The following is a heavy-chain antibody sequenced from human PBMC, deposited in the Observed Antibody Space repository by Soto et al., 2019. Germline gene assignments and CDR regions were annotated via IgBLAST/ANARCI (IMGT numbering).Heavy chain of an antibody. Sequence: LRLSFAASGFTFSSYWMHWVRQAPGKGLVWVSRINSDGSSTSYADSVKGRFTISRDHATNTLYLQMNSLRAEDTAVYYCARDQGNYDFWSGYYYYCYGMDVWRQRPTVTVSS. J-gene: IGHJ6*02. D-gene: IGHD3-3*01. CDR2: INSDGSST. CDR3: ARDQGNYDFWSGYYYYCYGMDV. V-gene: IGHV3-74*01. CDR1: GFTFSSYW.